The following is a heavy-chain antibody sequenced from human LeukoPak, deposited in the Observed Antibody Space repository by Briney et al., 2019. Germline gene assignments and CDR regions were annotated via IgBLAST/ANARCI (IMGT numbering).Heavy chain of an antibody. CDR3: ARGYYDSSGYHWYFDL. CDR2: INPNSGGT. Sequence: VASVKVSCKASGYTFTGYYMHWVRQAPGKGLEWMGWINPNSGGTNYAQKFQGRVTMTRDTSLSTAYMELSRLRSDDTAVYYCARGYYDSSGYHWYFDLWGRGTLVTVSS. CDR1: GYTFTGYY. D-gene: IGHD3-22*01. J-gene: IGHJ2*01. V-gene: IGHV1-2*02.